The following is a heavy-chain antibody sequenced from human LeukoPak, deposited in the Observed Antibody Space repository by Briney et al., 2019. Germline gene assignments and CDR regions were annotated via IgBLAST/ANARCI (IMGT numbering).Heavy chain of an antibody. CDR1: GFPFDDYA. CDR2: ISGDGGST. Sequence: GGSLRLSCAASGFPFDDYAMHWVRQAPGKGLEWVSLISGDGGSTYYADSVKGRFTISRDNSKNSLYLQMNSLRAEDTALYYCAKDRDGYNSLYYFDYWGQGTLVTVSS. D-gene: IGHD5-24*01. CDR3: AKDRDGYNSLYYFDY. V-gene: IGHV3-43*02. J-gene: IGHJ4*02.